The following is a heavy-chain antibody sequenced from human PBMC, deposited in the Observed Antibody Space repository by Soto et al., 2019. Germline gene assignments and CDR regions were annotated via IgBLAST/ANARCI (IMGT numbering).Heavy chain of an antibody. D-gene: IGHD3-10*01. CDR2: LHSGGDT. CDR1: GIPVSSNY. V-gene: IGHV3-53*04. CDR3: ERAGHYYYTSRMDV. Sequence: EVQLVESGGGLVQPGGSLRLSCVASGIPVSSNYTTWVRQAPGKGLEWVSVLHSGGDTSYANSVKGRFTISRHDSTNTVFLQMNSLTAEDTAVYSCERAGHYYYTSRMDVWGQVATVTVSS. J-gene: IGHJ6*02.